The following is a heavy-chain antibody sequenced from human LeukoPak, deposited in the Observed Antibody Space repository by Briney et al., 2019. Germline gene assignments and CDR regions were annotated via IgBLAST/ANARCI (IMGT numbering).Heavy chain of an antibody. Sequence: GGSLRLSCAASGFTFSSYAMSWVRQAPGTGLEWVSAISGSGGSTYYADSVKGRFTISRDNSKNTLYLQMNSLRAEDTAVYYCAKDHGMITFGGVIVPEYYFDYWGQGTLVTVSS. V-gene: IGHV3-23*01. CDR3: AKDHGMITFGGVIVPEYYFDY. CDR2: ISGSGGST. D-gene: IGHD3-16*02. J-gene: IGHJ4*02. CDR1: GFTFSSYA.